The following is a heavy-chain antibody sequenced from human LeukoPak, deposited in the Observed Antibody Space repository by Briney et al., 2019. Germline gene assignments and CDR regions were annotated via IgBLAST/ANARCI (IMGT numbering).Heavy chain of an antibody. CDR2: IYYSGST. CDR1: GGSISSSSYY. J-gene: IGHJ4*02. V-gene: IGHV4-39*07. CDR3: ARDVSDILTGYPLVWDY. Sequence: PSETLSLTCTVSGGSISSSSYYWGRIRQPPGKGLEWIGSIYYSGSTYYNLSLKSRVTISVDTSKNQFSLKLSSVTAADTAVYYCARDVSDILTGYPLVWDYWGQGTLVTVSS. D-gene: IGHD3-9*01.